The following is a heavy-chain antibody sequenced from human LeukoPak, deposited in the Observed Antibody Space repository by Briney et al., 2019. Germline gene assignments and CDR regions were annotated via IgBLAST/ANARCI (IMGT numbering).Heavy chain of an antibody. CDR1: GYTFTSYG. Sequence: ASVKVSCKASGYTFTSYGISWVRQAPRQGLKWMGWISAYNGNTNYAQKLQGRVTMTTDTSTSTAYMEQRSLRSDDTAVYYCARDLREDIVVVPAATPFNWGQGTLVTVSS. V-gene: IGHV1-18*01. D-gene: IGHD2-2*01. J-gene: IGHJ4*02. CDR3: ARDLREDIVVVPAATPFN. CDR2: ISAYNGNT.